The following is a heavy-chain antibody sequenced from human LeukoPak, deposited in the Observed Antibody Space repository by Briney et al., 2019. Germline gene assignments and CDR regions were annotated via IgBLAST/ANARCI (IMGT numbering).Heavy chain of an antibody. V-gene: IGHV3-64*01. J-gene: IGHJ4*02. Sequence: GGSLRLSCAAPGFTFSSYAMHWVRQAPGKGLEYVSAISSNGGSTYYANSVKGRFTISRDNSKNTLYLQMGSLRAEDMAVYYCARAPYGGNAYYFDYWGQGTLVTVSS. CDR1: GFTFSSYA. CDR3: ARAPYGGNAYYFDY. D-gene: IGHD4-23*01. CDR2: ISSNGGST.